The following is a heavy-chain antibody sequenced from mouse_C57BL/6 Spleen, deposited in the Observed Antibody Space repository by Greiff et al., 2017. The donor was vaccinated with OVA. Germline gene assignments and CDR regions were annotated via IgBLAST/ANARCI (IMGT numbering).Heavy chain of an antibody. CDR1: GYTFTSYG. V-gene: IGHV1-81*01. Sequence: QVQLKESGAELARPGASVKLSCKASGYTFTSYGISWVKQRTGQGLEWIGEIYPRSGNTYYNEKFKGKATLTADKSSSTAYMELRSLTSEDSAVYFCARGVTTVVATEGAMDYGGQGTSVTVSS. CDR2: IYPRSGNT. D-gene: IGHD1-1*01. CDR3: ARGVTTVVATEGAMDY. J-gene: IGHJ4*01.